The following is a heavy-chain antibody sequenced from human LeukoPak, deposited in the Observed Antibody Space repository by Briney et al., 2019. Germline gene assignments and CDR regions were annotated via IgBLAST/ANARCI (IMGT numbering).Heavy chain of an antibody. CDR1: GGSISSYY. Sequence: SETPSLTCTVSGGSISSYYWSWIRQPAGKGLEWIGRIYTSGSTNYNPSLKSRVTMSVDTSKNQFSLKLSSVTAADTAVYYCARDLAAAGHYYYHMDVWGKGTTVTVSS. J-gene: IGHJ6*03. V-gene: IGHV4-4*07. CDR2: IYTSGST. D-gene: IGHD6-13*01. CDR3: ARDLAAAGHYYYHMDV.